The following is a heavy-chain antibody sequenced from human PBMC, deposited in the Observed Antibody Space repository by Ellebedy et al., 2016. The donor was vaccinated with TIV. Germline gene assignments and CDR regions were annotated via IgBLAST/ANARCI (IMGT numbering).Heavy chain of an antibody. Sequence: GESLKISCAASGFTFTDYYMSWIRQAPGKGLEWLSYIRSSGNDIYYADSVKGRFTISRDNAKNTLYLQMNSLRGEDTGVYYCARDCSSGCFWGRGTLVTVSS. D-gene: IGHD6-19*01. V-gene: IGHV3-11*01. CDR3: ARDCSSGCF. CDR2: IRSSGNDI. CDR1: GFTFTDYY. J-gene: IGHJ4*02.